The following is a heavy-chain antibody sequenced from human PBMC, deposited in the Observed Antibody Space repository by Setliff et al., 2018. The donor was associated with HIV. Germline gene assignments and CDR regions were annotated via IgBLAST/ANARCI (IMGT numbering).Heavy chain of an antibody. V-gene: IGHV4-39*01. CDR1: GASFSSSTDY. J-gene: IGHJ6*04. Sequence: PSETLSLTCTVSGASFSSSTDYWGWIRQSPGKGLEWIGSRYYSGSTYQNPSLKSRVTIPVDTSKNQFSLELSSVTAADTAVYYCARLRYGSGIPLDVWGTGISVTVSS. CDR2: RYYSGST. CDR3: ARLRYGSGIPLDV. D-gene: IGHD3-10*01.